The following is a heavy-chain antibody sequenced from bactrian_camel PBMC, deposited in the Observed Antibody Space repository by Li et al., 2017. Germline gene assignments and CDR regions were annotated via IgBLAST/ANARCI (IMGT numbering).Heavy chain of an antibody. V-gene: IGHV3S1*01. Sequence: HVQLVESGGGSVQAEGSLRLSCKASGYTFTRHCMGWFRQPAGKQREWVSSTSADGISAYLDSVKGRFSISHDDALNTLYLQMNSLKPEDTAIYYCACAEKGAIRGCHVAEDFDYWGQGTQVTVS. CDR3: ACAEKGAIRGCHVAEDFDY. D-gene: IGHD3*01. J-gene: IGHJ6*01. CDR1: GYTFTRHC. CDR2: TSADGISA.